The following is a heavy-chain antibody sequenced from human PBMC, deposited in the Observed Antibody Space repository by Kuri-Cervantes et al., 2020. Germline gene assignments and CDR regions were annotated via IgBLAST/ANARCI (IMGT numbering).Heavy chain of an antibody. V-gene: IGHV1-18*01. CDR1: GYTFNGYG. J-gene: IGHJ4*02. D-gene: IGHD3-3*01. CDR2: ISAYNGNT. Sequence: ASVKVSCKASGYTFNGYGISWVRQAPGQGLEWMGWISAYNGNTNYAQKLQGRVTMTTDTSTSTVYMELRSLRSDDTAVYYCARGPETRFGVVIPGTLNTDYWGQGTLVTVSS. CDR3: ARGPETRFGVVIPGTLNTDY.